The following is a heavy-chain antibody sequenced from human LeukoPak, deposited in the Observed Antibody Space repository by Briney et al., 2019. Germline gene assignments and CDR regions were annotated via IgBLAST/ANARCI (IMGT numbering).Heavy chain of an antibody. Sequence: GGSLRLSCAASGFAFSSYAMHWVRQAPGKGLEWVSSISSSSRYIYYADSVKGRFTISRDNAKNSLYLEMNSLRAEDTAVYYCARDKDGRGFDYWGQGTLVTVSS. V-gene: IGHV3-21*01. CDR2: ISSSSRYI. J-gene: IGHJ4*02. CDR3: ARDKDGRGFDY. D-gene: IGHD5-24*01. CDR1: GFAFSSYA.